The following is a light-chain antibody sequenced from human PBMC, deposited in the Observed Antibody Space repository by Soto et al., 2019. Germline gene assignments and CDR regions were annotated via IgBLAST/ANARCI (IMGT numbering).Light chain of an antibody. Sequence: IQLTQSPSSLSASVGDSVTITCRASQGISRYLAWYQQKPGRAPKLLISAASTLQSGVPSRFSGSGSGTDFTLSISSLQPEDFAVYYCQQRTDRPPWTFGQGTKVESK. CDR1: QGISRY. CDR2: AAS. CDR3: QQRTDRPPWT. J-gene: IGKJ1*01. V-gene: IGKV1-9*01.